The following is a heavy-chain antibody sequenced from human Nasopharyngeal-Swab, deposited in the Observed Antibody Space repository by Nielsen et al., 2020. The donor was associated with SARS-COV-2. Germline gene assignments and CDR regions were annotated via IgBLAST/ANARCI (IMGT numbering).Heavy chain of an antibody. J-gene: IGHJ4*02. CDR1: GFTFDDYG. CDR3: AKLIGRTYDYVWGSYERAIH. Sequence: SLKISCAASGFTFDDYGMHWVRQAPGKGLEWVSGISWDGLTIGYADSVKGRFTISRDNSKNTLYLQMNSLRAEDTAVYYCAKLIGRTYDYVWGSYERAIHWGQGTLVTVSS. V-gene: IGHV3-9*01. CDR2: ISWDGLTI. D-gene: IGHD3-16*01.